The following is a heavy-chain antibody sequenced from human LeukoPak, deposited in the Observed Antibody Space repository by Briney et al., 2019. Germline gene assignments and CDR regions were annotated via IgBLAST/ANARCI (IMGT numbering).Heavy chain of an antibody. J-gene: IGHJ3*02. Sequence: GESLKISCKGSGYSFTSYWIGWVRQMPGKGLGWMGIIYPGDSDTRYSPSFQGQVTISADKSISTAYLQWSSLKASDTAMYYCARRSYYDSSGYYAFDIWGQGTMVTVSS. CDR1: GYSFTSYW. D-gene: IGHD3-22*01. V-gene: IGHV5-51*01. CDR3: ARRSYYDSSGYYAFDI. CDR2: IYPGDSDT.